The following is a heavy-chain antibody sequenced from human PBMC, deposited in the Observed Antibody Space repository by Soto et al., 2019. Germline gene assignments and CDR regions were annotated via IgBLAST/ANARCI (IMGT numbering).Heavy chain of an antibody. D-gene: IGHD3-10*01. CDR2: ISAYNGNT. V-gene: IGHV1-18*01. Sequence: ASVKVSCKASGYTFTSYGISWVRQAPGQGLEWMGWISAYNGNTNYAQKLQGRVTMTTDTSTSTAYMELRSLRSDDTAVYYCARDTSGLHLIKYYYGMDVWGQGTTVTVSS. CDR1: GYTFTSYG. CDR3: ARDTSGLHLIKYYYGMDV. J-gene: IGHJ6*02.